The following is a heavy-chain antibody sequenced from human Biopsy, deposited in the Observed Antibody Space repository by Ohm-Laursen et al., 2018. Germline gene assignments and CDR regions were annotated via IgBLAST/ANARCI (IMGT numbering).Heavy chain of an antibody. V-gene: IGHV1-69*01. Sequence: VSSVKVSCKASGGTFINYAISWVRQAPGQGLEWMEGIIPMFGTANYAQLFQGRVTITADESTSTSYMELSSLTSEDTAIYYCARGPHSGSHSCFDYWGRGTLVTVSS. J-gene: IGHJ4*02. CDR2: IIPMFGTA. CDR1: GGTFINYA. D-gene: IGHD1-26*01. CDR3: ARGPHSGSHSCFDY.